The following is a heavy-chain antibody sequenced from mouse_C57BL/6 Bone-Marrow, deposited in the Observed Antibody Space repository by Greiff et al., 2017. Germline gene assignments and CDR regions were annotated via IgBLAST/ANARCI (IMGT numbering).Heavy chain of an antibody. Sequence: QVQLQQSGPELVKPGASVKLSCKASGYTFTSYDINWVKQRPGQGLEWIGWIYPRDGSTKYNEKFKGKATLTVDTSSSTAYMELHSLTSDDSAVYFCARPLYYYGSSDSWFAYWGQGTLVTVSA. CDR3: ARPLYYYGSSDSWFAY. D-gene: IGHD1-1*01. J-gene: IGHJ3*01. V-gene: IGHV1-85*01. CDR2: IYPRDGST. CDR1: GYTFTSYD.